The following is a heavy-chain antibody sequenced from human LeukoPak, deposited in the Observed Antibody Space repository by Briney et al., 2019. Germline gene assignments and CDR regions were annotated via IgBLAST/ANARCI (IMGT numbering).Heavy chain of an antibody. V-gene: IGHV4-39*01. CDR1: GGSISSSSYY. J-gene: IGHJ4*02. CDR3: ASYTIAVAGSNFDY. CDR2: IYYGGST. D-gene: IGHD6-19*01. Sequence: SETLSLTCTVSGGSISSSSYYWGWIRQPPGKGLEWIGSIYYGGSTYYNPSLKSRVTISVDTSKNQFSLKLSSVTAADTAVYYCASYTIAVAGSNFDYWGQGTLVTVSS.